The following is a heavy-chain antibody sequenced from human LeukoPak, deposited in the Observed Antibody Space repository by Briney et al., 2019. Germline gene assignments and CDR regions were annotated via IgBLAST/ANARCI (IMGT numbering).Heavy chain of an antibody. D-gene: IGHD3-10*01. J-gene: IGHJ3*02. Sequence: SETLSLTCTVSGGSISSSSYYWGWIRQPPGKGLEWIGSIYYSGSTYYNPSLKSRVTISVDKSKNQFSLKLSSVTAADTAVYYCARCIWFGELRGAFDIWGQGTMVTVSP. CDR3: ARCIWFGELRGAFDI. CDR2: IYYSGST. CDR1: GGSISSSSYY. V-gene: IGHV4-39*07.